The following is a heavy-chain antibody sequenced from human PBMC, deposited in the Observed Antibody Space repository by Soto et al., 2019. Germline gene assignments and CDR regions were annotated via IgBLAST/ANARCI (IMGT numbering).Heavy chain of an antibody. D-gene: IGHD3-10*01. V-gene: IGHV4-34*01. CDR2: IHHGGST. CDR1: GGPFGGFC. CDR3: ARGYRISMVILTTNYFDS. Sequence: KPSETRSLTCAVNGGPFGGFCWTGIRQSPGKGLEWIGEIHHGGSTNYNPSLKSRVTMSLDTSKNQFSLKLTSVTAADTAVYYCARGYRISMVILTTNYFDSWGQGTPVTVSS. J-gene: IGHJ4*02.